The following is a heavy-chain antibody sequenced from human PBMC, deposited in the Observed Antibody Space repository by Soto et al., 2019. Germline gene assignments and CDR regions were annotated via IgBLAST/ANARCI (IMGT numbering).Heavy chain of an antibody. V-gene: IGHV3-48*01. CDR3: ARDYSNYDRYYYYMHV. D-gene: IGHD4-4*01. Sequence: PGGSLRLSCAASGFTFSSYSMNWVRQAPGKGLEWVSYISSSSSSIYYGDSVKGRFTISRDNAKNSLYLQMNSLRAEDTAVYYCARDYSNYDRYYYYMHVWGKGTTVTVSS. CDR2: ISSSSSSI. CDR1: GFTFSSYS. J-gene: IGHJ6*03.